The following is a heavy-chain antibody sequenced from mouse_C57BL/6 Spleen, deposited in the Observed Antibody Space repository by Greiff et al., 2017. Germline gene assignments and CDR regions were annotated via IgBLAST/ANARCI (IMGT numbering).Heavy chain of an antibody. D-gene: IGHD1-1*01. CDR3: ARHERDGDYDGSSYDYAMDY. J-gene: IGHJ4*01. CDR2: FYPGSGSI. V-gene: IGHV1-62-2*01. Sequence: QVQLQQSGAELVKPGASVKLSCKASGYTFTEYTIHWVKQRSGQGLEWIGWFYPGSGSIKYNEKFKDKATLTADKSSSTAYMELSRLTSEDSAVYFCARHERDGDYDGSSYDYAMDYWGQGTSVTVSS. CDR1: GYTFTEYT.